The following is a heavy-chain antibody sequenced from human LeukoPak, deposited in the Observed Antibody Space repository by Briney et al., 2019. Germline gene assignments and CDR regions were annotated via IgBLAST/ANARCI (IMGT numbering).Heavy chain of an antibody. V-gene: IGHV1-69*04. CDR3: AREMGIAVAGTPDYYYYGMDV. D-gene: IGHD6-19*01. CDR1: GGTFSSYT. CDR2: IIPILGIA. J-gene: IGHJ6*02. Sequence: SVKVSCKASGGTFSSYTISWARQAPGQGLEWMGRIIPILGIANYAQKFQGRVTITADKSTSTAYMELSSLRSEDTAVYYCAREMGIAVAGTPDYYYYGMDVWGQGTTVTVSS.